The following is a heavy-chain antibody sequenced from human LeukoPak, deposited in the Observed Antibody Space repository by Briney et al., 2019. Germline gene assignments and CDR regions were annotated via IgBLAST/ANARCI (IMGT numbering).Heavy chain of an antibody. CDR3: ARSGSRKKINDY. V-gene: IGHV4-34*01. D-gene: IGHD1-14*01. J-gene: IGHJ4*02. Sequence: SETLSLTCAVYGGSFSGYYWSWIRQPPGKGLEWIGEINHSGSTNYSPSLKSRVTISVDTSKNQFSLKLSSVTAADTAVYYCARSGSRKKINDYWSQGTLVTVSS. CDR1: GGSFSGYY. CDR2: INHSGST.